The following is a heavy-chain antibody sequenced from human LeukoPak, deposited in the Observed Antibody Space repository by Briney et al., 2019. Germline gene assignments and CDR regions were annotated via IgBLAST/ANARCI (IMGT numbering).Heavy chain of an antibody. CDR2: IYYSGST. CDR3: ARDHKSSGLLGLRYGAVDY. CDR1: GGSISSGDYY. Sequence: PSETLSLTCTVSGGSISSGDYYWSWIRQPPGKGLEWIGYIYYSGSTYYNPSLKSRVTISVDTSKNQFSLKLSSVTAADTAVYYCARDHKSSGLLGLRYGAVDYWGQGTLVTVSS. D-gene: IGHD4/OR15-4a*01. J-gene: IGHJ4*02. V-gene: IGHV4-30-4*08.